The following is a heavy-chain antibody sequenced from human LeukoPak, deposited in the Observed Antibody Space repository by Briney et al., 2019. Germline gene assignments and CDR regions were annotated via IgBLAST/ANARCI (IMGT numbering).Heavy chain of an antibody. D-gene: IGHD1-26*01. CDR2: ISAYNGNT. CDR1: GYTFTSYG. CDR3: ARPRDSGSYLDFGAFDI. Sequence: ASVKVSCEASGYTFTSYGISWVRQAPGQGLEWMGWISAYNGNTNYAQKLQGRVTMTTDTSTSTAYMELRSLRSDDTAVYYCARPRDSGSYLDFGAFDIWGQGTMVTVSS. J-gene: IGHJ3*02. V-gene: IGHV1-18*01.